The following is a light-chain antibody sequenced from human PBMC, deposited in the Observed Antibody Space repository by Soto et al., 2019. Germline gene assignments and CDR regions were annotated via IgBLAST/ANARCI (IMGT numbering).Light chain of an antibody. CDR3: QQYNDWPPA. CDR2: GAS. V-gene: IGKV3-15*01. CDR1: QSVSSS. Sequence: EIVLPQSPDTLSLSPGATATLSCGASQSVSSSHIAWYQQKPGQAPRFLIYGASTRATGIPARFRGSGSGTEFTLTIDSLQSEDFAVYYCQQYNDWPPAFGGGTKVDI. J-gene: IGKJ4*01.